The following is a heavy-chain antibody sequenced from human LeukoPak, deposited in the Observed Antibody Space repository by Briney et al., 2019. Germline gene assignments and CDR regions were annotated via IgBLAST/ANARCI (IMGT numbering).Heavy chain of an antibody. CDR2: IKQDGSEK. CDR1: GFTFSSYW. J-gene: IGHJ3*02. D-gene: IGHD3-3*01. Sequence: GGSLRLSCAASGFTFSSYWMSWVRQAPGKGLEWVANIKQDGSEKYYVDSVKGRFTISRDNAKNSLYLQMNSLRAEDTAVYYCARESIFGVVSPSNAFDIWGQGTMDTVSS. CDR3: ARESIFGVVSPSNAFDI. V-gene: IGHV3-7*01.